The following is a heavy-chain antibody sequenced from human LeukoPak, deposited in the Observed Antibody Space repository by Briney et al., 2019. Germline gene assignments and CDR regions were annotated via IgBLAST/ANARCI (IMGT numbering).Heavy chain of an antibody. CDR2: ISSSSSYI. Sequence: GGSLTLSCAASGFTVSSNYMNWVRQAPGKGLEWVSSISSSSSYIYYADSVKGRFTISRDNAKNSLYLQMNSLRAEDTAVYYCAREATFGVVIYDYWGQGTLVTVSS. CDR1: GFTVSSNY. CDR3: AREATFGVVIYDY. D-gene: IGHD3-3*01. J-gene: IGHJ4*02. V-gene: IGHV3-21*01.